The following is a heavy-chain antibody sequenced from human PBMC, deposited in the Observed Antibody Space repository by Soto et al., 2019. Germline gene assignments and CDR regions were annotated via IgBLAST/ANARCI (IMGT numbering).Heavy chain of an antibody. CDR2: IYPGGSEI. CDR1: GYSFTTYW. J-gene: IGHJ4*02. D-gene: IGHD1-1*01. CDR3: ARSQAGNSLDPFDF. V-gene: IGHV5-51*01. Sequence: PGESLKISCQASGYSFTTYWIAWVRQTPGRGLEWMGIIYPGGSEIKYSPSFDGQVTFSVDKSTSTAYLQWIGLKTSDTGMYFCARSQAGNSLDPFDFWGQGSLVTVSS.